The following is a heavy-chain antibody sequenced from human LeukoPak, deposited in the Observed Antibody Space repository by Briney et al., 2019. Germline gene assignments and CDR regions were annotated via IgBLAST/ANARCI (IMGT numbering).Heavy chain of an antibody. J-gene: IGHJ3*01. CDR1: GFTVSGHY. CDR3: ARGGLGGEALEV. D-gene: IGHD3-10*01. V-gene: IGHV3-66*02. Sequence: QPGGSLRLSCAASGFTVSGHYMSWVRQAPGKGLEWVSVIHSGGTAYYADSVKGRFTISRDNSKNTLFLQLNSLRAEDTALYYCARGGLGGEALEVWGQGTMVTVSS. CDR2: IHSGGTA.